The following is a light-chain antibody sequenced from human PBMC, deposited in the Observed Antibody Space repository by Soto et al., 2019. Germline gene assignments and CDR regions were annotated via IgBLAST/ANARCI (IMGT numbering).Light chain of an antibody. CDR1: SSNIGAGYD. CDR3: QSYDSSLSGVV. V-gene: IGLV1-40*01. CDR2: ANS. J-gene: IGLJ2*01. Sequence: QSVLTQPPSVSGAPGQRVTISCTGSSSNIGAGYDVQWYQQLPGTAPKLLIHANSNRPSGVPDRFSGSKSGTSASLAITGLKAEDEADYYCQSYDSSLSGVVFGGGTKLTVL.